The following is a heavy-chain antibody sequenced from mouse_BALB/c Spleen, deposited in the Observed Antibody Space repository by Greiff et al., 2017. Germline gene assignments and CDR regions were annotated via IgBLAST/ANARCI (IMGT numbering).Heavy chain of an antibody. CDR1: GYTFTSYY. V-gene: IGHV1S81*02. Sequence: VQLQQPGAELVKPGASVKLSCKASGYTFTSYYMYWVKQRPGQGLEWIGGINPSNGGTNFNEKFKSKATLTVDKSSSTAYMQLSSLTSEDSAVYYCTTRGYYAMDYWGQGTSVTVSS. CDR3: TTRGYYAMDY. D-gene: IGHD2-12*01. CDR2: INPSNGGT. J-gene: IGHJ4*01.